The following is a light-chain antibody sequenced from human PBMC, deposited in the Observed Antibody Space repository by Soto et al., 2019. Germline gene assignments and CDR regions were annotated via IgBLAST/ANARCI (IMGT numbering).Light chain of an antibody. Sequence: ESVLTQSPCTLSLSPGERATLSCRASQTVIKNYLAWYQRKPGQAPMLLIYGASNRATGIPDRFSGDGSGTDFTLTINRLEAEDSALYYCQKYDTSPYTFGQGTKLEIK. CDR1: QTVIKNY. V-gene: IGKV3-20*01. CDR3: QKYDTSPYT. J-gene: IGKJ2*01. CDR2: GAS.